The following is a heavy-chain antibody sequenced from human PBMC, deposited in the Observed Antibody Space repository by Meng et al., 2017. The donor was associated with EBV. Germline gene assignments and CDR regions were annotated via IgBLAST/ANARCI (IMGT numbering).Heavy chain of an antibody. CDR3: ASESGRGFTPDY. Sequence: QVEVQPSGAEGQRPGSPVKVSCRTSGGTFRSDAVSWVRQAPGQGLEWMGGLIPMSGAPHYAQKFQDRVTIIADESTSTHSMELNNLRFEDTAMYYCASESGRGFTPDYWGQGTLVTVSS. CDR2: LIPMSGAP. CDR1: GGTFRSDA. D-gene: IGHD3-10*01. J-gene: IGHJ4*02. V-gene: IGHV1-69*01.